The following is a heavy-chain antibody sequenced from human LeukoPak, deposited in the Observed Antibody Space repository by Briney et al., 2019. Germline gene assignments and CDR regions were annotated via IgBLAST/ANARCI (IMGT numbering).Heavy chain of an antibody. D-gene: IGHD2-15*01. Sequence: SGGSLRLSCAASGFTFSNYGMSWVRQAPGKGLEWVSAISNTGGSTFYLDSVKGRFTISRDNSKNTLYLQMNSLRAEDTAMYYCAKDPHSSGGYMSGYFDFWGQGTLVTVSS. J-gene: IGHJ4*02. CDR3: AKDPHSSGGYMSGYFDF. V-gene: IGHV3-23*01. CDR1: GFTFSNYG. CDR2: ISNTGGST.